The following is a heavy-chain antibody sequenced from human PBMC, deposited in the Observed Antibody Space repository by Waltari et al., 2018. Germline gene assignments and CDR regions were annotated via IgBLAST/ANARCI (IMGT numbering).Heavy chain of an antibody. CDR2: INPNSGGT. Sequence: QVQLVQSGAEVKKPGASVKVSCKASGYTFTGYYMHWVRQAPGQGLEWMGWINPNSGGTNYAQKFQGRVTMTRDTSISTAYMELSRLRSDDTAVYYCARDLAVGWLQRPYFDYWGQGTLVTVSS. J-gene: IGHJ4*02. D-gene: IGHD5-12*01. V-gene: IGHV1-2*02. CDR3: ARDLAVGWLQRPYFDY. CDR1: GYTFTGYY.